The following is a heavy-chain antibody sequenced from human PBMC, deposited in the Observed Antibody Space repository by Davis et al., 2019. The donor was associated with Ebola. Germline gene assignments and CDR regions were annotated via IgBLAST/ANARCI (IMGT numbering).Heavy chain of an antibody. CDR2: ISYDGNNE. Sequence: GESLKISCAASGFTFSDYAVHWVRQAPGKGLEWVAVISYDGNNENYADSVKGRFTISRDNSNNTLYLQMNSLRDEDTAVYYCARVDSGSYGSADSWGQGTLVTVSS. CDR3: ARVDSGSYGSADS. V-gene: IGHV3-30*04. D-gene: IGHD1-26*01. J-gene: IGHJ4*02. CDR1: GFTFSDYA.